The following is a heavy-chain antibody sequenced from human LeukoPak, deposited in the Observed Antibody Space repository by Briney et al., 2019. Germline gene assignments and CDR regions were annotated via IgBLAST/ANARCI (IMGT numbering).Heavy chain of an antibody. Sequence: PSQTLSLTCTVSGGSISSGSYYWSWIRQPAGKGLEWIGRIYTSGSTNYNPSLKSRVTMSVDMSKNQFSLKLSSMIAADTAVYYCARVSSSWYQDWYFDLWGRGTLVTVPS. CDR2: IYTSGST. D-gene: IGHD6-13*01. CDR1: GGSISSGSYY. V-gene: IGHV4-61*02. CDR3: ARVSSSWYQDWYFDL. J-gene: IGHJ2*01.